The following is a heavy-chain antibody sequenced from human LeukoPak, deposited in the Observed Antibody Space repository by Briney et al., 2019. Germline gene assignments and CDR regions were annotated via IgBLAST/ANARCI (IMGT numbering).Heavy chain of an antibody. D-gene: IGHD1-26*01. CDR2: ISYDGSNK. V-gene: IGHV3-30-3*01. CDR1: GFIFSTHS. Sequence: PGGSLRLSCAASGFIFSTHSMFWVRQAPGKGLEWVAVISYDGSNKNYADFVKGRFTISRDNSKNTLYLQMNSLRTDDTAMYYCARAPWRVGATPPYWGQGTLVTVSS. J-gene: IGHJ4*02. CDR3: ARAPWRVGATPPY.